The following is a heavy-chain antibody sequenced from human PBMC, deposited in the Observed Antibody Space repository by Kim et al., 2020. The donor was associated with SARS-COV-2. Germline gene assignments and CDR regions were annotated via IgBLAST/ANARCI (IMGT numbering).Heavy chain of an antibody. CDR1: GGSISSYY. V-gene: IGHV4-59*13. CDR2: IYYSGST. D-gene: IGHD3-10*01. Sequence: SETLSLTCTVSGGSISSYYWSWIRQPPGKGLEWIGYIYYSGSTNYNPSLKSRVTISVDTSKNQFSLKLSSVTAADTAVYYCARGGRLWFGELGGWFDPWGQGTLVTVSS. CDR3: ARGGRLWFGELGGWFDP. J-gene: IGHJ5*02.